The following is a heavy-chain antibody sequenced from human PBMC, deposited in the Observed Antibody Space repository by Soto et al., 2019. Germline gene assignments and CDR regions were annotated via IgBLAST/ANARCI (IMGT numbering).Heavy chain of an antibody. CDR2: IYHSGST. D-gene: IGHD3-10*01. Sequence: SETLSLTCTVSGGSISSGNYYWSWIRQPPGKGLEWIGEIYHSGSTNYNPSLKSRVTISVDKSKNQFSLKLSSVTAADTAVYYCARENTMVRGETAEDWFDPWGQGTLVTVSS. CDR1: GGSISSGNYY. CDR3: ARENTMVRGETAEDWFDP. J-gene: IGHJ5*02. V-gene: IGHV4-39*07.